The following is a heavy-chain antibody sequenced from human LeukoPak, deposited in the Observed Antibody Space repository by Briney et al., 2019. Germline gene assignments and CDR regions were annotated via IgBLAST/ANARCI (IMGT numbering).Heavy chain of an antibody. CDR3: ARDTPPGGYRPSKDY. CDR1: GGSINSSSYY. Sequence: ASETLSLTCTVSGGSINSSSYYWGWIRQPPGKGLEWIGSIYYSGSTYYNPSLKSRVTISVDTSKNQFSLKLSSVTAADTAVYYCARDTPPGGYRPSKDYWGQGTLVTVSS. CDR2: IYYSGST. V-gene: IGHV4-39*07. D-gene: IGHD5-18*01. J-gene: IGHJ4*02.